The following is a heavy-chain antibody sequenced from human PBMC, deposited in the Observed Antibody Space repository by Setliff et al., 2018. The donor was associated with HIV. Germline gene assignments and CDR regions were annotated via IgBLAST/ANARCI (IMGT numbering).Heavy chain of an antibody. V-gene: IGHV3-20*04. CDR3: ARARGGCSGGSCPAHHYYYYMDV. J-gene: IGHJ6*03. CDR2: INWNGGST. D-gene: IGHD2-15*01. Sequence: PGGSLRLSCAASGFTFDDFGMSWVRQGPGKGLEWVSSINWNGGSTGYADSVKGRFTISRDNVKNSLYLQMSSLRGEDTAVYYCARARGGCSGGSCPAHHYYYYMDVWGKGTTVTVSS. CDR1: GFTFDDFG.